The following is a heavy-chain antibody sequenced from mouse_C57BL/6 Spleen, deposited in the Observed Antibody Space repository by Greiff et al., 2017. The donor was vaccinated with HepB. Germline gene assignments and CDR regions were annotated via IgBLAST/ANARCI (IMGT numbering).Heavy chain of an antibody. CDR3: ARGNWVYAMDY. D-gene: IGHD4-1*01. CDR2: SRNKANDYTT. J-gene: IGHJ4*01. Sequence: EVKLVESGGGLVQSGRSLRLSCATSGFTFSDFYMEWVRQAPGKGLEWIAASRNKANDYTTEYSASVKGRFIVSRDTSQSILYLQMNALRAEDTAIYYCARGNWVYAMDYWGQGTSVTVSS. CDR1: GFTFSDFY. V-gene: IGHV7-1*01.